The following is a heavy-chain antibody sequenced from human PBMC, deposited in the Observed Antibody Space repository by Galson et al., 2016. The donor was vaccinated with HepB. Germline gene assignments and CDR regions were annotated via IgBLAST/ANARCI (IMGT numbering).Heavy chain of an antibody. V-gene: IGHV1-3*01. D-gene: IGHD1-26*01. Sequence: SVKVSCKASGYSFSNFGIHWVRQAPGQRLEWMGWINPGNGNTKYSQKFQGRVTITRDTSASTAYLELSSLKSEETAVFYCAKGGVGVTDYWGQGTLVTVSS. J-gene: IGHJ4*02. CDR3: AKGGVGVTDY. CDR1: GYSFSNFG. CDR2: INPGNGNT.